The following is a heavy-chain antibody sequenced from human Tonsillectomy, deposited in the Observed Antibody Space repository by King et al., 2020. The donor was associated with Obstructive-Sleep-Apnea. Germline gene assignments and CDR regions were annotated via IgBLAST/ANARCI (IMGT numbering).Heavy chain of an antibody. CDR3: ARQQSYYYGMDV. CDR2: IFSADSVT. V-gene: IGHV5-51*01. CDR1: GYSFTSYW. J-gene: IGHJ6*02. Sequence: QLVQSGTEVKKPGESLTISCKDSGYSFTSYWIGWVRQMPGKGLEWMGIIFSADSVTRYNPSFQGRVTISADKSISTAYLQWSSLKASDTAMYYCARQQSYYYGMDVWGQGTTVTVSS. D-gene: IGHD6-19*01.